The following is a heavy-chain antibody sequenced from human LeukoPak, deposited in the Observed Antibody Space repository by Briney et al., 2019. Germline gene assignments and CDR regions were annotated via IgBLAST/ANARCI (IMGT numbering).Heavy chain of an antibody. V-gene: IGHV1-2*02. J-gene: IGHJ4*02. Sequence: GASVKVSCKASGYTFTGYYMHWVRQAPGQGLEWMGWINPNSGGTNYAQKFQGRVTMTRDTSISTAYMELSRLRSDDTAVYYCARVWRGAAPQLDYWGQGTLVTVSS. CDR1: GYTFTGYY. D-gene: IGHD6-6*01. CDR2: INPNSGGT. CDR3: ARVWRGAAPQLDY.